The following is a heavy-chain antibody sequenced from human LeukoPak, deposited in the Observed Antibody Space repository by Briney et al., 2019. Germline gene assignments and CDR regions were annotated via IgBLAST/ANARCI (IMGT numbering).Heavy chain of an antibody. V-gene: IGHV1-46*01. CDR1: GYTFTSYY. Sequence: ASVKVSCKASGYTFTSYYMHWLRQAPGQGLEWMGIINPSGGSTSYAQKFQGRVTMTRDMSTSTVYMELSSLRSEDTAVYYCARGWGYCSSTSCYYDWFDPWGQGTLVTVSS. CDR2: INPSGGST. D-gene: IGHD2-2*01. CDR3: ARGWGYCSSTSCYYDWFDP. J-gene: IGHJ5*02.